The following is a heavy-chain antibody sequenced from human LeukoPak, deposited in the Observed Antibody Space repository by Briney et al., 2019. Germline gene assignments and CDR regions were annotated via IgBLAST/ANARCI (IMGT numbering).Heavy chain of an antibody. Sequence: PGGSLRLSCAASGFTFSSYAMHWVRQAPGKGLEWVSSISSSSSYIYYADSVKGRFTISRDNAKNSLYLQMNSLRAEDTAVYYCAKAVAERGYWGQGTLVTVSS. CDR3: AKAVAERGY. V-gene: IGHV3-21*01. D-gene: IGHD6-19*01. CDR2: ISSSSSYI. J-gene: IGHJ4*02. CDR1: GFTFSSYA.